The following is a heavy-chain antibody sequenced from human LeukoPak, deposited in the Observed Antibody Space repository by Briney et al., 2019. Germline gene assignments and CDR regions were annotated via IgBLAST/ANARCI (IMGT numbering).Heavy chain of an antibody. Sequence: GGSLRLSCAASGLTFSSYAMHWVRQAPGKGLESVAVISYDGSNKYYADSVKGRFTISRDNSKNTLYLQMNSLRAEDTAVYYCARDRRMIVVPSDIWGQGTMVTVSS. CDR1: GLTFSSYA. CDR3: ARDRRMIVVPSDI. CDR2: ISYDGSNK. J-gene: IGHJ3*02. V-gene: IGHV3-30*04. D-gene: IGHD3-22*01.